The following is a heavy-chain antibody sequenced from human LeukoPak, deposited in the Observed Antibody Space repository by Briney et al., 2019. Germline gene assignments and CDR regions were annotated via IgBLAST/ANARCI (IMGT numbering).Heavy chain of an antibody. Sequence: PSETLSLTCAVYGGSFSDYFWGWIRQPPGKGLEWIGEINHSGRTYYNPSLKSRVTISVDTSKNQFSLNLSSVTAVDTAVYYCAKDRRGSYRTFDYWGQGTLVTVSS. V-gene: IGHV4-34*01. CDR3: AKDRRGSYRTFDY. D-gene: IGHD3-16*02. J-gene: IGHJ4*02. CDR1: GGSFSDYF. CDR2: INHSGRT.